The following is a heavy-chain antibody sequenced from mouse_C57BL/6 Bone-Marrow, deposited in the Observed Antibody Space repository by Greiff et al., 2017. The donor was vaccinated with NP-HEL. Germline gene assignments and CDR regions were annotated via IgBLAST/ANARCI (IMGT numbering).Heavy chain of an antibody. CDR1: GFTFSDYY. CDR2: ISNGGGST. CDR3: ARHDYSNYGYAMDY. D-gene: IGHD2-5*01. J-gene: IGHJ4*01. V-gene: IGHV5-12*01. Sequence: EVHLVESGGGLVQPGGSLKLSCAASGFTFSDYYMYWVRQTPEKRLEWVAYISNGGGSTYYPDTVKGRFTISRDNAKNTLYLKMSRLKSEDTAMYYCARHDYSNYGYAMDYWGQGTSVTVSS.